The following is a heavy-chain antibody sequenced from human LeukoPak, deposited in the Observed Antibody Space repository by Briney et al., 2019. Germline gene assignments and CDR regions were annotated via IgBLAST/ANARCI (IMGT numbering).Heavy chain of an antibody. CDR1: GFTFSSYW. D-gene: IGHD6-6*01. V-gene: IGHV3-7*01. CDR3: ATRGYSSSSNAANNYYYYYMDV. Sequence: GGSLRLSCAASGFTFSSYWMSWVRQAPGKGLEWVANIKQDGSEKYYVDSVKGRFTISRDNAKNSLYLQMNSLRAEDTAMYYCATRGYSSSSNAANNYYYYYMDVWGKGTTVTVSS. J-gene: IGHJ6*03. CDR2: IKQDGSEK.